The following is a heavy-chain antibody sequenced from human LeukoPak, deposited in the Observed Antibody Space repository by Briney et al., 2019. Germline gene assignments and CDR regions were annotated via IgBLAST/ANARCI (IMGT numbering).Heavy chain of an antibody. CDR3: ARVVPAAISDAFDI. D-gene: IGHD2-2*01. J-gene: IGHJ3*02. V-gene: IGHV1-2*02. CDR1: GYTFTGYY. CDR2: INPNSGGT. Sequence: ASVKVSCKASGYTFTGYYMHWVRQAPGQGVEWMGWINPNSGGTNYAQKFQGRVTMTRDTSISTAYMELSRLRSDDTAVYYCARVVPAAISDAFDIWGQGTMVTVSS.